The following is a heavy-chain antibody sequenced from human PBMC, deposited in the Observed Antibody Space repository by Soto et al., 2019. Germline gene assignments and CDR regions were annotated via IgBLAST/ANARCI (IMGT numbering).Heavy chain of an antibody. J-gene: IGHJ4*02. CDR2: IYWNDEM. D-gene: IGHD6-6*01. V-gene: IGHV2-5*01. CDR3: AHRRFAKYSSLPADFDH. Sequence: QITLKESGPTLVKPTQTLTLTCTFSGFSLNSSGVAVGWIRQPPGQALEWLALIYWNDEMHYSPSLKSRLTITEDASKHQVVLTVTNMDPVDTATYYCAHRRFAKYSSLPADFDHWGQGILVTVSS. CDR1: GFSLNSSGVA.